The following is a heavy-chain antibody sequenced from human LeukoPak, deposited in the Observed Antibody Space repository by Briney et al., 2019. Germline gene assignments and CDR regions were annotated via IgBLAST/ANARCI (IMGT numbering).Heavy chain of an antibody. CDR2: IYTSGST. CDR1: GGSISSYY. J-gene: IGHJ5*02. CDR3: ARDKVSRGYSSSWYGRINWFDP. D-gene: IGHD6-13*01. V-gene: IGHV4-4*07. Sequence: SETLSLTCTVSGGSISSYYWSWIRQPAGKGLEWIGRIYTSGSTNYNPSLKSRVTMSVDTSKNQFSLKLSSVTAADTAVYYCARDKVSRGYSSSWYGRINWFDPWGQGTLVTVSS.